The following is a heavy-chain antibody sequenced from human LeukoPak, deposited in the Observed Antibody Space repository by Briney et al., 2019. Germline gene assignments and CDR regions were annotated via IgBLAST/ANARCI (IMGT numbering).Heavy chain of an antibody. J-gene: IGHJ4*02. D-gene: IGHD1-26*01. CDR1: GGSISSDY. Sequence: SETLSLTCTVSGGSISSDYWSWIRQPPGKGLEWIGYIYYIGITNYNPSLKSRITISVDTSKSHFSLKLSSVTAADTAVYYCARVVGATGSSDYWGQGTLATVSS. CDR2: IYYIGIT. V-gene: IGHV4-59*01. CDR3: ARVVGATGSSDY.